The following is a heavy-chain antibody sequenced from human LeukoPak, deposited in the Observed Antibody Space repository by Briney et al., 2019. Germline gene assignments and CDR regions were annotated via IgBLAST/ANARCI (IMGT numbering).Heavy chain of an antibody. J-gene: IGHJ4*02. D-gene: IGHD3-10*01. V-gene: IGHV3-15*01. Sequence: GGSLRLSCAASGITFRNAWMSWVRQAPGKGLEWVGRIKSKADGGTTEYAAPVKGRFIISRDDSENTLYLQMDSLKTEDTAVYYCGTYYGSGKLGYFDYWGQGTLVTVSS. CDR1: GITFRNAW. CDR2: IKSKADGGTT. CDR3: GTYYGSGKLGYFDY.